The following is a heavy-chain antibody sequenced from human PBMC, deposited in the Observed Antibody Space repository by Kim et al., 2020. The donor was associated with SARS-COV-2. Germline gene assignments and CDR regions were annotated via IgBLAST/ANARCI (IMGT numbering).Heavy chain of an antibody. J-gene: IGHJ6*02. CDR2: IYPGDSDT. CDR3: ARRPLGPDGMDV. CDR1: GDSFTNSW. Sequence: GESLKISCKGSGDSFTNSWIAWVRQVPGKGLEWMGHIYPGDSDTRYSPSFQGQVIMSADMSITTAYLQWTSLKASDTGMYYCARRPLGPDGMDVWGRRTT. V-gene: IGHV5-51*01.